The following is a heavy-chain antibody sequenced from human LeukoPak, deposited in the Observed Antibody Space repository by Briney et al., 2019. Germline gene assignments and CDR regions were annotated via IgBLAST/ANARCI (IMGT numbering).Heavy chain of an antibody. D-gene: IGHD6-6*01. CDR3: ARDEYSSSQFDY. Sequence: ASVKVSCKASGGTFSSYAISWVRQAPGQGLEWMGGIIPIFGTANYAQKFQGRVTITADESTSTAYMELSSLRSEDTAVYYCARDEYSSSQFDYWGQGTLVTVSS. J-gene: IGHJ4*02. CDR2: IIPIFGTA. V-gene: IGHV1-69*13. CDR1: GGTFSSYA.